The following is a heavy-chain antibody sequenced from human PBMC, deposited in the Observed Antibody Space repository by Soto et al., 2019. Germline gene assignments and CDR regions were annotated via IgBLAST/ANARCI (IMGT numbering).Heavy chain of an antibody. CDR3: ARGGMDFWSGYHNDY. CDR1: GYTFTSYD. D-gene: IGHD3-3*01. CDR2: MNPNSGNT. J-gene: IGHJ4*02. V-gene: IGHV1-8*01. Sequence: QVQLVQSGAEVKKPGASVKVSCKASGYTFTSYDINWVRQATGQGLEWMGWMNPNSGNTGYAQKYQGIVTITRNTSISTAYMEQSSLRSEDTAVYYCARGGMDFWSGYHNDYWGQGTLVTVSS.